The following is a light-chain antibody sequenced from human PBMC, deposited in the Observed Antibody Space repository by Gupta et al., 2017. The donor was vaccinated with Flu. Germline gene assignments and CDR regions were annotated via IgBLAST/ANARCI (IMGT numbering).Light chain of an antibody. V-gene: IGLV2-8*01. CDR1: SDIGGYDY. J-gene: IGLJ3*02. CDR3: RSYAVSNELGV. CDR2: EVS. Sequence: SDIGGYDYVSWYQQHPGKAPKLMIYEVSKRPSGVPDRFSGSKSANTAFLTVSGLQAEDEADYYCRSYAVSNELGVFGGGTKLTVL.